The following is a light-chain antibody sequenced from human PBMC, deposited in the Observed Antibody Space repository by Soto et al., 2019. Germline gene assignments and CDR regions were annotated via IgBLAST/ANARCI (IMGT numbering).Light chain of an antibody. Sequence: EIVMTQSPDTLSVSPGERATLSCRSSQSVSSNLAWYQQKPGQAPRLLIYGASTRATGIPARFSGSGSGTEFTLTISSLQSEDFAVYYCQQYNYWPYTFGQGIKLEIK. V-gene: IGKV3-15*01. CDR1: QSVSSN. J-gene: IGKJ2*01. CDR3: QQYNYWPYT. CDR2: GAS.